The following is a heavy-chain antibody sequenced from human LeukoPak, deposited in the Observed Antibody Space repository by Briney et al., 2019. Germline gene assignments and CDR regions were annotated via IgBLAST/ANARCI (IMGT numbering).Heavy chain of an antibody. CDR1: GFTFSRYA. D-gene: IGHD1-26*01. V-gene: IGHV3-23*01. CDR2: ISGSGGST. Sequence: GGSLRLSCAASGFTFSRYAMSWVRQAPGEGLEWVSAISGSGGSTYYADSVKSRFTISRDNSKNTLYLQMNSLRAEDTAVYYCAKPPWDAFDIWGQGTMVTVSS. J-gene: IGHJ3*02. CDR3: AKPPWDAFDI.